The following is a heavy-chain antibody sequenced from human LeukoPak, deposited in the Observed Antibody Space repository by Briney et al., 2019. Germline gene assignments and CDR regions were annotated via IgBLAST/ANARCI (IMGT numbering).Heavy chain of an antibody. CDR1: GGSITRSNYY. D-gene: IGHD2-21*01. Sequence: SETLSLTCTFSGGSITRSNYYWGWIRQPPGEALEWIGSKYNTGGSYYNPSLKSRVTISVDTSKNQFSLKVNSVTAADTAVYYCGIAPDYWGQGTLVTVSS. V-gene: IGHV4-39*01. CDR2: KYNTGGS. J-gene: IGHJ4*02. CDR3: GIAPDY.